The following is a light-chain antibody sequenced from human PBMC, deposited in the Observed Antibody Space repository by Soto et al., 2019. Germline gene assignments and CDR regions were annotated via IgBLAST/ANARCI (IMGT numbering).Light chain of an antibody. CDR3: QQGYSAPRA. CDR1: QTISTY. J-gene: IGKJ2*01. V-gene: IGKV1-39*01. CDR2: DVS. Sequence: DIQMTQSPSSLSASVGDRVTISCRASQTISTYLHWYQHKPGRAPRLLISDVSTLQSGVPGRFRGSGSETEFTLTITYLQPEDFATYYCQQGYSAPRAFGQGTKVDIK.